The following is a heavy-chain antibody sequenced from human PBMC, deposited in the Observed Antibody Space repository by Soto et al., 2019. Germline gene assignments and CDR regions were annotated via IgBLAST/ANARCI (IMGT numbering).Heavy chain of an antibody. D-gene: IGHD6-13*01. Sequence: GESLKISCKGSGYSFTSYWISWVRQMPGKGLEWMGIIYPGDSDTRYSPSFHGQITITADKSISTAYLQWSSLKASDTAMYYCARTAAAGKYYCGMDGWGQGTTVTVSS. CDR3: ARTAAAGKYYCGMDG. CDR1: GYSFTSYW. V-gene: IGHV5-51*01. J-gene: IGHJ6*02. CDR2: IYPGDSDT.